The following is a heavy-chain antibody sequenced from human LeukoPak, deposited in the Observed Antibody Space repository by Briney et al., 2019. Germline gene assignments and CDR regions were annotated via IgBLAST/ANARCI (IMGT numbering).Heavy chain of an antibody. Sequence: GGSLRLSCAASGFTFSSYAMSWVRQAPGKGLEWVSTISGSGGSTYYADSVKGRFTISRDNSKNTLYLQMNSLRAEDTAVYYCAREPLRVYYFDYWGQGTLVTVSS. CDR2: ISGSGGST. J-gene: IGHJ4*02. V-gene: IGHV3-23*01. D-gene: IGHD2-21*02. CDR1: GFTFSSYA. CDR3: AREPLRVYYFDY.